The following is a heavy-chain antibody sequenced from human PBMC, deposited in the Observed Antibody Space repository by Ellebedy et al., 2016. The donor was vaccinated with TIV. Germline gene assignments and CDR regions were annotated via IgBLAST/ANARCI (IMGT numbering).Heavy chain of an antibody. V-gene: IGHV1-3*01. J-gene: IGHJ4*02. D-gene: IGHD2-2*02. CDR1: GYTFTSYA. CDR3: ARDVGYCSSTSCYTLIPDY. Sequence: ASVKVSXXASGYTFTSYAMHWVRQAPGQRLEWMGWINAGNGNTKYSQKLQGRVTMTTDTSTSTAYMELRSLRSDDTAVYYCARDVGYCSSTSCYTLIPDYWGQGTLATVSS. CDR2: INAGNGNT.